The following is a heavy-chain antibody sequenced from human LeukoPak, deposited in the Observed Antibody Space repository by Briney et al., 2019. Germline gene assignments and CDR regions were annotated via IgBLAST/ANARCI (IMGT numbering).Heavy chain of an antibody. J-gene: IGHJ6*02. D-gene: IGHD6-13*01. CDR2: ISSSSSYI. CDR1: GFTFSSYS. CDR3: AREHSNNYYYYYGMDV. Sequence: GGSLRLSSAASGFTFSSYSMNWVRQAPGKGLEWVSSISSSSSYIYYADSVKGRFTISRDNAKNSLYLQMNSLRAEDTAVYYCAREHSNNYYYYYGMDVWGQGTTVTVSS. V-gene: IGHV3-21*04.